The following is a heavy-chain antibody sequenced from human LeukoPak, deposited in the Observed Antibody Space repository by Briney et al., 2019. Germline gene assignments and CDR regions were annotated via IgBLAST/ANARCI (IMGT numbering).Heavy chain of an antibody. CDR2: INHSGST. Sequence: SETLSLTCAVYGGSFSGYYWSWIRQPPGKGLEWIGEINHSGSTNYNPSLKGRFTISRDNAKNSLYLQMNSLRAEDTAVYYCARGGYGGNSEMDYWGQGTLVTVSS. CDR3: ARGGYGGNSEMDY. D-gene: IGHD2-21*02. J-gene: IGHJ4*02. CDR1: GGSFSGYY. V-gene: IGHV4-34*01.